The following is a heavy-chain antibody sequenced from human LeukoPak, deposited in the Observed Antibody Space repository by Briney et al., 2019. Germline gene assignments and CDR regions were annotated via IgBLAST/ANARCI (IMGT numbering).Heavy chain of an antibody. CDR1: GYFISSGYY. Sequence: SETLSLTCSVSGYFISSGYYWAWFRQPPGKGLEWIASIHGSGSISYNPSLKSRVTISKDTSKNQFSLKVTSVTAADTAVYYCARETVVPVGFAYWGQGTLVTVSS. V-gene: IGHV4-38-2*02. CDR3: ARETVVPVGFAY. CDR2: IHGSGSI. J-gene: IGHJ4*02. D-gene: IGHD2-15*01.